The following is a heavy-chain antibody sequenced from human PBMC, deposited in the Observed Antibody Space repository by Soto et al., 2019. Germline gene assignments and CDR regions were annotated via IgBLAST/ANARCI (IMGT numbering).Heavy chain of an antibody. D-gene: IGHD3-9*01. V-gene: IGHV1-18*01. J-gene: IGHJ2*01. CDR3: ARDTQDYDILTGSKGYWYFDL. CDR2: ISAYNGNT. CDR1: GYTFTSYG. Sequence: ASVKVSCKASGYTFTSYGISWVRQAPGQGLEWMGWISAYNGNTNYAQKLQGRVTMTTDTSTSTAYMELRSLRSDDTAVYYCARDTQDYDILTGSKGYWYFDLWGRGTLVTVSS.